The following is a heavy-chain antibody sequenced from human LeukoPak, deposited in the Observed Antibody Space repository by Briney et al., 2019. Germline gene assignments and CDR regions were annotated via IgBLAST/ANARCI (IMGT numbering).Heavy chain of an antibody. D-gene: IGHD3-22*01. CDR2: IKQDGSEK. CDR1: GFTFNTYW. V-gene: IGHV3-7*01. J-gene: IGHJ6*03. Sequence: GGSLRLSCAASGFTFNTYWMSWVRQAPGKGLEWVANIKQDGSEKYYVDSVKGRFTISRDNAKNSLFLQMNSLSAEDAAVYYCARDRPAYYTYNMDVWGQGTTVTVSS. CDR3: ARDRPAYYTYNMDV.